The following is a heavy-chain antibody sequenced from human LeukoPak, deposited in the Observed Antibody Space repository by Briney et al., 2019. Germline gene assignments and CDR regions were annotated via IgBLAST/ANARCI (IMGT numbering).Heavy chain of an antibody. CDR2: IYRGDSYA. J-gene: IGHJ4*02. CDR1: GYSFTTYR. V-gene: IGHV5-51*01. Sequence: GEPRNISCKLSGYSFTTYRIGWVRQMPGKGLKWTELIYRGDSYARYSAYFQCQVTSADDKSISTVYLQWISLKASDTAMYYCARHLMNSGCSWYRFDYWGQGTLVTVSS. D-gene: IGHD2-15*01. CDR3: ARHLMNSGCSWYRFDY.